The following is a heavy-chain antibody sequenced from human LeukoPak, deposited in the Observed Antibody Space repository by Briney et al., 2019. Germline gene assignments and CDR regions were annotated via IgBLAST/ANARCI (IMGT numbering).Heavy chain of an antibody. V-gene: IGHV3-66*02. CDR2: IYSGGST. J-gene: IGHJ6*03. D-gene: IGHD5-24*01. CDR3: ARAHRDGYKERVYYYYYYMDV. CDR1: GFTVSSNY. Sequence: PGGSLRLSCAASGFTVSSNYMSWVRQAPGKGLEWVSVIYSGGSTYYADSVKGRFTISRDNSKNTLYHQMNSLRAEDTAVYYCARAHRDGYKERVYYYYYYMDVWGKGTTVTVSS.